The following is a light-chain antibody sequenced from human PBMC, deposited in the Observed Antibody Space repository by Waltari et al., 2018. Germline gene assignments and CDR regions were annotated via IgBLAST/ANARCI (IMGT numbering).Light chain of an antibody. J-gene: IGLJ1*01. CDR2: QND. V-gene: IGLV3-1*01. CDR3: HAWDKTRGV. Sequence: SFELNQAPSVSVSPGPTATISCSVDGLRDKLICWFQQKPGQSPILVMFQNDRRPSGVPERFSGSRSGDTATLTISGTQAMDEADYYCHAWDKTRGVFGGGTKVSVL. CDR1: GLRDKL.